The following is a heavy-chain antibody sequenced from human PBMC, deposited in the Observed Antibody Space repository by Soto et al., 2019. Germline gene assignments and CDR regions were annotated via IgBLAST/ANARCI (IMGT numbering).Heavy chain of an antibody. CDR3: ARVPSSSYHYFDY. D-gene: IGHD6-13*01. Sequence: EVQLVESGGGLVQPGGSLRLSCAASGFTVSSYYMSWVRQAPGKVLEWVSVIYSAGSADFADSVKGRFTISRDNSKNTLYLQMSSLRAEDTAVYYCARVPSSSYHYFDYWGQGTLVTVSS. J-gene: IGHJ4*02. V-gene: IGHV3-66*01. CDR2: IYSAGSA. CDR1: GFTVSSYY.